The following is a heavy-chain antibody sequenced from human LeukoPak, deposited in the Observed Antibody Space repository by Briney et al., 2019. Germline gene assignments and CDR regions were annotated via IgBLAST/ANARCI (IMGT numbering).Heavy chain of an antibody. D-gene: IGHD3-22*01. CDR2: ISSSGSTI. V-gene: IGHV3-48*04. CDR3: ARVDASTVVPFLSNYYDSSGYYLDY. Sequence: AGGSLRLSCAASGFTFSSYGMSWVRQAPGKGLEWVSYISSSGSTIYYADSVKGRFTISRDNAKNSLYLQMNSLRAEDTAVYYCARVDASTVVPFLSNYYDSSGYYLDYWGQGTLVTVSS. CDR1: GFTFSSYG. J-gene: IGHJ4*02.